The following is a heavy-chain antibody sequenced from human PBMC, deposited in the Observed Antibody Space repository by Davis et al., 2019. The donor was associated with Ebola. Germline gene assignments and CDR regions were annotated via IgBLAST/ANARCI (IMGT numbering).Heavy chain of an antibody. CDR2: IYHSGST. J-gene: IGHJ5*02. Sequence: SETLSPTCAVPGGSISSSNWWSWVRQPPGKGLEWIGEIYHSGSTNYNPSLKSRVTISVDKSKNQFSLKLSSVTAADTAVYYCARVAPATAIHNWFDPWGQGTLVTVSS. D-gene: IGHD2-2*02. V-gene: IGHV4-4*02. CDR3: ARVAPATAIHNWFDP. CDR1: GGSISSSNW.